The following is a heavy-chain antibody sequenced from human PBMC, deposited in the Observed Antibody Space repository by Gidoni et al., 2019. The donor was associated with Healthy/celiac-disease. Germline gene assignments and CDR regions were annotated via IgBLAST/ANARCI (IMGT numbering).Heavy chain of an antibody. V-gene: IGHV3-23*01. CDR1: GFTFSSYA. CDR2: ISGSGGST. D-gene: IGHD3-9*01. CDR3: AKDPLYDILTGYHRT. J-gene: IGHJ5*02. Sequence: EVQLLESGGGLVQPGGSLRLSCAASGFTFSSYAMRWVRQAPGKGLEWVSAISGSGGSTYYADSVKGRFTISRDNSKNTLYLQMNSLRAEDTAVYYCAKDPLYDILTGYHRTWGQGTLVTVSS.